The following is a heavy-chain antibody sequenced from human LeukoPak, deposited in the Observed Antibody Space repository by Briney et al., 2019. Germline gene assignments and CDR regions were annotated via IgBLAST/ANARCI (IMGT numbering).Heavy chain of an antibody. Sequence: PGGSLRLSCAASEFSFSSYFMDWVRQAPGKGLERVANIKQDGSEKYYVDSVKGRFTISRDNAKNSLYLQMNSLRAEDTAVYYCARDLEGSSLGAVVNYWGQGTLVTVSS. CDR1: EFSFSSYF. J-gene: IGHJ4*02. CDR2: IKQDGSEK. D-gene: IGHD1-26*01. V-gene: IGHV3-7*01. CDR3: ARDLEGSSLGAVVNY.